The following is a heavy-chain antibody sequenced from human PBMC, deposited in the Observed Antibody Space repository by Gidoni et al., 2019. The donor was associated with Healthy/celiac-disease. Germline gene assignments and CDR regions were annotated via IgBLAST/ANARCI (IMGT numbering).Heavy chain of an antibody. J-gene: IGHJ4*02. V-gene: IGHV3-33*01. CDR2: IWYDGSNK. CDR3: ARGDPEIDY. CDR1: GFTCSSYG. Sequence: QVQLVESGGGVVQPGRSLRLSCAASGFTCSSYGMHWVRQAPGKGLEWVAVIWYDGSNKYYADSVKGRFTISRDNSKNTLYLQMNSLRAEDTAVYYCARGDPEIDYWGQGTLVTVSS.